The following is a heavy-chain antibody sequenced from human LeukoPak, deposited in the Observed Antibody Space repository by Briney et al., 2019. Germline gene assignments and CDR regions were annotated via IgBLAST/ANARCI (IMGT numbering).Heavy chain of an antibody. V-gene: IGHV4-30-4*01. D-gene: IGHD3-22*01. J-gene: IGHJ4*02. CDR1: GGSISSGDYY. CDR3: ATHSSSYSYFDY. Sequence: SETLSLTCIVSGGSISSGDYYWSWIRQPPGKGLEWIGYIYYSGSTYYNPSLKSRITMSVDTSKNQFSLKLSSVTAADTAVYYCATHSSSYSYFDYWGQGTLVTVSS. CDR2: IYYSGST.